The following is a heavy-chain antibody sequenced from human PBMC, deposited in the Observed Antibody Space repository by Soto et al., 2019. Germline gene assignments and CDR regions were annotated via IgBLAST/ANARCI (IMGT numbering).Heavy chain of an antibody. CDR2: ISYDGSNE. Sequence: QVQVVESGGGVVQPGTSLRLSCAGSGLIFSRYTMYWVRQAPGKGLEWVAVISYDGSNEYYADSVKGRFTISRDNSKDTLYLQMKSLRVDDTAVYYCARIYDSSAYTPIGYWGQGTLVTVSS. J-gene: IGHJ4*02. CDR3: ARIYDSSAYTPIGY. D-gene: IGHD3-22*01. CDR1: GLIFSRYT. V-gene: IGHV3-30*04.